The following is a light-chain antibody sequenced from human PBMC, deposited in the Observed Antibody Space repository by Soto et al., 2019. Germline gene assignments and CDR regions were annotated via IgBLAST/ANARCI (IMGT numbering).Light chain of an antibody. Sequence: EIVMTQSPATLSVSPGERATLSCRASQSVSSNLAWYQQKPGQAPRLLIYGASTRATGIPARFSGSGSGTEFTLTFSSLQSEDFAVYYCQQYNNWHSFVGGTKVEIK. CDR2: GAS. J-gene: IGKJ4*01. V-gene: IGKV3-15*01. CDR3: QQYNNWHS. CDR1: QSVSSN.